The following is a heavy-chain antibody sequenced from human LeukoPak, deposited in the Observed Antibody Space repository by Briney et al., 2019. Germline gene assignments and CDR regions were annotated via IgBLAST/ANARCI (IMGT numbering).Heavy chain of an antibody. Sequence: GGSLRLSCAGSTFAFGGYWIHWVRQLPGKGLAWVSRIDSAGGRIQWADSVKGRFTISRDNAKNTVYLQMNSLRPEDSAVYYCVAERGNWSGGDFWGRGTLVIVSS. CDR2: IDSAGGRI. CDR1: TFAFGGYW. CDR3: VAERGNWSGGDF. V-gene: IGHV3-74*01. J-gene: IGHJ4*02. D-gene: IGHD3-10*01.